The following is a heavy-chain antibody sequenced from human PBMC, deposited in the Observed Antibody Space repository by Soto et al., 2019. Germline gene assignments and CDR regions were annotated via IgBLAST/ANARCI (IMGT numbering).Heavy chain of an antibody. J-gene: IGHJ4*02. CDR2: IIPLFGTA. Sequence: ASVNVSCKTSGGTFSTYAIYWVRQAPGQGLEWMGAIIPLFGTADYAQKFQGRVTITADESTSTAYMELSSLRSEDTAVYYCARPKGSYSSGYYYFDYWGQGTLVTVSS. V-gene: IGHV1-69*13. CDR3: ARPKGSYSSGYYYFDY. D-gene: IGHD6-19*01. CDR1: GGTFSTYA.